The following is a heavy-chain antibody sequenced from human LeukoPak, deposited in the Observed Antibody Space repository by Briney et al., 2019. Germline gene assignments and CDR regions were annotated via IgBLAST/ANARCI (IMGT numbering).Heavy chain of an antibody. CDR2: IYNDGRT. J-gene: IGHJ3*02. CDR1: GFIVSSNY. V-gene: IGHV3-53*01. Sequence: GGSLRLSCAASGFIVSSNYMSWVRQAPGKGLEWVSVIYNDGRTYYADSVKDRFTISRDNSKNTLYLQMNSLRADDTAMYYCARDSPGYSNAFDIWGQGTMVTVSS. D-gene: IGHD3-22*01. CDR3: ARDSPGYSNAFDI.